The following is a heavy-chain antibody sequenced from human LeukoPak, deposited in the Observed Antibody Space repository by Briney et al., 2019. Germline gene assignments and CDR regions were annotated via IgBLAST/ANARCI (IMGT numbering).Heavy chain of an antibody. J-gene: IGHJ4*02. D-gene: IGHD1-1*01. CDR1: GFTLSSYM. CDR2: INSGSTYT. Sequence: GGSLRLSCAASGFTLSSYMMNWVRQAPGKGLEWVSSINSGSTYTYYTESVKGRFTVSRDNAKNSLFLQMNSLRAEDTAIYYCARSLTTLTYEGYWGQGTLVTVSS. V-gene: IGHV3-21*01. CDR3: ARSLTTLTYEGY.